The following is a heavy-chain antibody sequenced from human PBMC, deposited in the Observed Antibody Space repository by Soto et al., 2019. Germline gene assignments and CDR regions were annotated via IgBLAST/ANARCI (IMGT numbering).Heavy chain of an antibody. J-gene: IGHJ5*02. V-gene: IGHV4-30-2*01. D-gene: IGHD2-2*01. CDR2: IYHSGST. CDR1: GGSISSGGYS. Sequence: PSDTLSLTCAVSGGSISSGGYSWIWIRQPPGKGLEWIGYIYHSGSTYYNPSLKSRVTISVDRSKNQFSLKLSSVTAADTAVYYCARDYCISTSCYPGWFDPWGQGTLVTVPS. CDR3: ARDYCISTSCYPGWFDP.